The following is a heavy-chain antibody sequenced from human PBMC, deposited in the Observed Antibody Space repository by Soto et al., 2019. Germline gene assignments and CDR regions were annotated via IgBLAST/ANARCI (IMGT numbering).Heavy chain of an antibody. V-gene: IGHV1-69*01. CDR3: ARGRIAARRGYYYGMDV. CDR1: GGTFSSYA. CDR2: IIPIFGTA. Sequence: QVQLVQSGAEVKKPGSSVKVSCKASGGTFSSYAISWVRQAPGRGLEWMGGIIPIFGTANYAQKFQGRVTITADESTSTAYMELSSLRSEDTAVYYCARGRIAARRGYYYGMDVWGQGTTVTVSS. J-gene: IGHJ6*02. D-gene: IGHD6-6*01.